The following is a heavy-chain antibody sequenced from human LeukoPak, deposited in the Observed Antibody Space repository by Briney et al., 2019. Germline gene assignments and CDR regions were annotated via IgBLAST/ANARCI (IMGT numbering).Heavy chain of an antibody. CDR3: ARDRGYRSFDY. J-gene: IGHJ4*02. CDR1: GFTFSTSW. CDR2: IKEDGSQK. D-gene: IGHD5-18*01. Sequence: PGASLRLSCAASGFTFSTSWMDWVRQAPGKGLEWVAKIKEDGSQKYYVDSVKGRFTISKDNAKNSLYLQMNSLRPEDTAVYYCARDRGYRSFDYWGQGTLVTVPS. V-gene: IGHV3-7*05.